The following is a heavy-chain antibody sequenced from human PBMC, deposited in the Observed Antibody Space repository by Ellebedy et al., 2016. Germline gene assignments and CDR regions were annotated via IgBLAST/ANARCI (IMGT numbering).Heavy chain of an antibody. CDR2: IYHSGST. V-gene: IGHV4-38-2*02. J-gene: IGHJ3*02. Sequence: SETLSLXXTVSGYSISSGYYWGWIRQPPGKGLEWIGSIYHSGSTYYNPSLKSRVTISVDTSKNQFSLKLSSVTAADTAVYYCARDGATPFPESPAFDIWGQGTMVTVSS. CDR3: ARDGATPFPESPAFDI. CDR1: GYSISSGYY.